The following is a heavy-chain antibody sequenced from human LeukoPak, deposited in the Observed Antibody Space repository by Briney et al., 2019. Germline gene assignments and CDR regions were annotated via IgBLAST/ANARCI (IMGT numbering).Heavy chain of an antibody. V-gene: IGHV4-39*01. CDR2: IYYSGST. J-gene: IGHJ5*02. CDR3: ARLRRDGYTPPGLNWFDP. Sequence: ASETLSLTCTVSGGSISSSSYYWGWIRQPPGKGLEWIGSIYYSGSTYYNPSLKSRVTISVDTSKNQFSLKLSSVTAADTAVYYCARLRRDGYTPPGLNWFDPWGQGTLVTVSS. CDR1: GGSISSSSYY. D-gene: IGHD5-12*01.